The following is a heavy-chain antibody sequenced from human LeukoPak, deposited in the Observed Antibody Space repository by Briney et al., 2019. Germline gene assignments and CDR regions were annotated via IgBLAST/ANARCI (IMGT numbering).Heavy chain of an antibody. Sequence: PGGSLRLSCGASGFTFSTSWMSWVRQAPGKGLEWVANIKRDGSETYYVDSVKGRFTISRENTKNSLYLQMDSLRAEDTAVYFCARISTAAAGADYWGQGTLVTVSS. J-gene: IGHJ4*02. CDR1: GFTFSTSW. CDR3: ARISTAAAGADY. CDR2: IKRDGSET. V-gene: IGHV3-7*01. D-gene: IGHD6-25*01.